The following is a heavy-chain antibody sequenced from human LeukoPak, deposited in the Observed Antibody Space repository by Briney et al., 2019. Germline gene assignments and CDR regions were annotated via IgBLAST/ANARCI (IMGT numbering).Heavy chain of an antibody. D-gene: IGHD3-22*01. CDR1: GGSLSGYY. V-gene: IGHV4-34*01. CDR2: INHSGST. CDR3: ASYYYDSSGSQ. Sequence: SETLSLTCAVYGGSLSGYYWSWIRQPPGKGLEWIGEINHSGSTNYNPSLKSRVTISVDTSKNQFSLKLSSVTAADTAVYYCASYYYDSSGSQWGQGTLVTVSS. J-gene: IGHJ4*02.